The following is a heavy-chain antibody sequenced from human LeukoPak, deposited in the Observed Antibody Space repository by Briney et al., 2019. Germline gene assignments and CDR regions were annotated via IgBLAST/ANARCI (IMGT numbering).Heavy chain of an antibody. CDR3: AREYGVSFLLPTGISWLDP. D-gene: IGHD1-1*01. J-gene: IGHJ5*02. V-gene: IGHV1-18*01. Sequence: ASVKVSCTASGYTYTSNGINWVRQAPGQGLEWMGWISAYNGKTNLAQKFQGRVTMTIDISTSTAYMEVRSLRSDDTAVYYCAREYGVSFLLPTGISWLDPWCQGTLVTVSS. CDR2: ISAYNGKT. CDR1: GYTYTSNG.